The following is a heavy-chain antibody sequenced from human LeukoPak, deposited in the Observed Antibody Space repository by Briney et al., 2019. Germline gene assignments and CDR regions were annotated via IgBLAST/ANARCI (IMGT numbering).Heavy chain of an antibody. CDR2: INHSGST. V-gene: IGHV4-34*01. Sequence: SETLSLTCAVYGGSFSGYYWTWIRQPPGKGLEWIGEINHSGSTNYYPSLKSRVTISVDTSKNQFSLKLSSVTAADTAVYYCARDRRAAEDNDAFDIWGQGTMVTVSS. D-gene: IGHD6-13*01. CDR3: ARDRRAAEDNDAFDI. CDR1: GGSFSGYY. J-gene: IGHJ3*02.